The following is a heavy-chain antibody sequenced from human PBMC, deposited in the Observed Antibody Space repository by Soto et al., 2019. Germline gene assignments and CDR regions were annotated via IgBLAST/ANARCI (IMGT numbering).Heavy chain of an antibody. D-gene: IGHD5-12*01. J-gene: IGHJ4*02. Sequence: ASVKVSCKASGYTFTSYGICWVRHAPGQGLEWMGWISAYNGNTNYAQKLQGRVTMTTDTSTSTAYMELRSLRSDDTAVYYCARDSGGWVRRLFDYSGQGTLVTVSS. V-gene: IGHV1-18*01. CDR3: ARDSGGWVRRLFDY. CDR1: GYTFTSYG. CDR2: ISAYNGNT.